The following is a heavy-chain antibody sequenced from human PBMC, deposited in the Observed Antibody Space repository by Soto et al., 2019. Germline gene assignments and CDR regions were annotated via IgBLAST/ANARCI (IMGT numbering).Heavy chain of an antibody. V-gene: IGHV3-13*01. D-gene: IGHD3-10*02. CDR2: IGTAGDT. Sequence: GGSLRLSCAASGFTFSSYDMHWVRQATGKGLEWVSAIGTAGDTYYPGSVKGRFTISRENAKNSLYLQMNSLRAEDTAFYYCARSVYVSDYYYGMNVWGQGTTVTVSS. CDR1: GFTFSSYD. J-gene: IGHJ6*02. CDR3: ARSVYVSDYYYGMNV.